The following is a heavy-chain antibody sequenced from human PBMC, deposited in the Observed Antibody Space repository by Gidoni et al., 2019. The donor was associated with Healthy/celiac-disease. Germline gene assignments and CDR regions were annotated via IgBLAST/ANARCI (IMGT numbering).Heavy chain of an antibody. V-gene: IGHV3-21*01. CDR2: ISSSSSYI. CDR1: GFTFSSYS. J-gene: IGHJ5*02. D-gene: IGHD2-2*01. Sequence: EVQLVESGGGLVKPGGSLRLSCAASGFTFSSYSMNWVRQAPGKGLEWVSSISSSSSYIYYADSVKGRFTISRDNAKNSLYLQMNSLRAEDTAVYYCARGGECGRYCSSTSWADPWGQGTLVTVSS. CDR3: ARGGECGRYCSSTSWADP.